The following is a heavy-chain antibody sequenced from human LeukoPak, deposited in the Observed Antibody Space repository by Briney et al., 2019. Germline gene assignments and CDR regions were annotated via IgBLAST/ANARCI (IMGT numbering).Heavy chain of an antibody. Sequence: ASVKVSCKASGFTFTSYDINWVRQATGQGLEWMGWMNPNSGNTGYAQKFQGRVTMTRNTSISTAYMELSSLRSEDTAVYYCARGGRKRVPAETTTDYYYYMDVWGKGTTVTVSS. CDR3: ARGGRKRVPAETTTDYYYYMDV. J-gene: IGHJ6*03. CDR2: MNPNSGNT. V-gene: IGHV1-8*01. CDR1: GFTFTSYD. D-gene: IGHD2-2*01.